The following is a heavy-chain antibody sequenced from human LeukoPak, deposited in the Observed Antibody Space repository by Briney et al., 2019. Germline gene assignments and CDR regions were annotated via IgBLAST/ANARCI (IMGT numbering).Heavy chain of an antibody. J-gene: IGHJ3*02. Sequence: GGSLRLSCAASGFSFSSYWMNWVRHAPGKGPVWVSRIKSDGSSTSYADSVKGRFTISRDNAKNTLYLQMTSLGVEDTAVYYCARESTVGRTQTDAFDMWGQGTMVTVSS. CDR1: GFSFSSYW. CDR3: ARESTVGRTQTDAFDM. D-gene: IGHD1-26*01. CDR2: IKSDGSST. V-gene: IGHV3-74*01.